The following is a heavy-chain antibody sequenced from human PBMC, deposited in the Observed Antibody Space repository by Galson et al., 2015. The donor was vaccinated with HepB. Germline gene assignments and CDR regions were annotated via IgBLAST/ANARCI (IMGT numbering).Heavy chain of an antibody. CDR2: LTPRGETT. V-gene: IGHV3-23*01. CDR1: GFTFRDYV. J-gene: IGHJ4*02. CDR3: AKGPRDTSFLWSGAY. D-gene: IGHD3-10*01. Sequence: SLRLSCAASGFTFRDYVMSWVRQTPGKGLEWVTGLTPRGETTYYADSVRGRFTISRDNSKNTLYLQMHSLRAEDTAFYYCAKGPRDTSFLWSGAYWGQGTPVTVSS.